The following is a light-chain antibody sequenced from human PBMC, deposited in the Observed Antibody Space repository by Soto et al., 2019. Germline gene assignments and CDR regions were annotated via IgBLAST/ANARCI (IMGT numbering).Light chain of an antibody. CDR2: DSS. J-gene: IGKJ1*01. CDR1: QSVSSNF. Sequence: EIVFTQSPATLSLSPGERATLSCSASQSVSSNFLAWYQHKPGQAPRLLIYDSSSRATGIPDRFSGSGSGTDFTLSIIRLEPEDFAVYYCQQYDISPWTFGQGTKVDIK. V-gene: IGKV3-20*01. CDR3: QQYDISPWT.